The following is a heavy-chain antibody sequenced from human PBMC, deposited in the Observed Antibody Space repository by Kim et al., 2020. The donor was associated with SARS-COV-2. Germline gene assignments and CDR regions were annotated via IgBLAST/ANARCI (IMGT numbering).Heavy chain of an antibody. J-gene: IGHJ4*02. Sequence: YYAASVKGRFTISRDNAKNSLYLQMNIMRDEDTAVYYCARGSGSSWYFDSWGQGSLVTVSS. D-gene: IGHD6-13*01. CDR3: ARGSGSSWYFDS. V-gene: IGHV3-48*02.